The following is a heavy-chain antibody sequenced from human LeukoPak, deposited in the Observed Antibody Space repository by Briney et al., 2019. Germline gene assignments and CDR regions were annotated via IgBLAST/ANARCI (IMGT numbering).Heavy chain of an antibody. CDR1: GGSISSGDYY. J-gene: IGHJ4*02. V-gene: IGHV4-30-4*01. D-gene: IGHD3-22*01. CDR3: ARAPSQLLRWGPGIPYYFDY. Sequence: SETLSLTCTVSGGSISSGDYYWSWIRQPPGKGLEWIGYIYYSGSTYYNPSLKSRVTISVDTSKNQFSLKLSSVTAADTAVYYCARAPSQLLRWGPGIPYYFDYWGQGTLVTVSS. CDR2: IYYSGST.